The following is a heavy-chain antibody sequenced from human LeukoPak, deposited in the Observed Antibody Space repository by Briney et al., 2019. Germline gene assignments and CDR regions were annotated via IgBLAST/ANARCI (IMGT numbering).Heavy chain of an antibody. J-gene: IGHJ4*02. V-gene: IGHV4-39*07. CDR3: ARGPPLLWFGESTDY. D-gene: IGHD3-10*01. Sequence: SETLSLTCTVSGGSISSSSYYWGWVRQPPGKGLEWIGSIYHSGSTYYNPSLKSRVTISVDTSKNQFSLKLSSVTAADTAVYYCARGPPLLWFGESTDYWGQGTLVTVSS. CDR1: GGSISSSSYY. CDR2: IYHSGST.